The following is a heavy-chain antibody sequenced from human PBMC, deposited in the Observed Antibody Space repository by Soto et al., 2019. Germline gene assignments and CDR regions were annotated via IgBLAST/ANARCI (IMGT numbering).Heavy chain of an antibody. V-gene: IGHV4-59*08. CDR3: ARKYCSGGSCYENWFDP. Sequence: QVQLQESGPGLVKPSETLSLTCTVSGGSISTYYWSWIRQPPGKGLEWIGYIYYSGSTNYNPSLKSRVTISVDTSNNQSSLKLSSVTAADTAVYYCARKYCSGGSCYENWFDPWGQGTLVTVSS. CDR2: IYYSGST. J-gene: IGHJ5*02. CDR1: GGSISTYY. D-gene: IGHD2-15*01.